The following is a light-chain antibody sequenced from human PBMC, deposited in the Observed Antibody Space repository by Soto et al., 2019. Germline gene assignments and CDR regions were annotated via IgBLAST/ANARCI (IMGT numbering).Light chain of an antibody. V-gene: IGLV2-8*01. CDR2: EVN. J-gene: IGLJ1*01. Sequence: QSVLTQPPSASGSPGQSVAISCTGTSSDVGGYNYVSWYQQHPGKAPKLMIYEVNKRPSGVPDRFSGSKSGNTAPLTASGLQAEDEADYYCSSYAGSSNVFGTGTKGTVL. CDR1: SSDVGGYNY. CDR3: SSYAGSSNV.